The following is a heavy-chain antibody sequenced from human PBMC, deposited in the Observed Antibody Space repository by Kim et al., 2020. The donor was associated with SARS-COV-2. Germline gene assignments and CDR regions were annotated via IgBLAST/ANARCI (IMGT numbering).Heavy chain of an antibody. D-gene: IGHD3-3*01. CDR3: ARDASGNNYDFWSGPRGYFDL. Sequence: GGSLRLSCAASGFTFSDYYMSWIRQAPGKGLEWVSYISSSSSYTNYADSVKGRFTISRDNAKNSLYLQMNSLRAEDTAVYYCARDASGNNYDFWSGPRGYFDLWGRGTLVTVSS. CDR2: ISSSSSYT. J-gene: IGHJ2*01. V-gene: IGHV3-11*06. CDR1: GFTFSDYY.